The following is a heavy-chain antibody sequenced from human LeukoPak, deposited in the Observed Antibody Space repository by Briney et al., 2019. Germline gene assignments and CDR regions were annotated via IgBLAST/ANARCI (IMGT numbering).Heavy chain of an antibody. CDR2: ISAYNGNT. CDR3: ARDGVGALDYYYMDV. J-gene: IGHJ6*03. Sequence: ASVKVSCKASGYTFTGYYMHWVRQAPGQGLEWMGWISAYNGNTNYAQKLQGRVTMTTDTSTSTAYMELRSLRSDDTAVYYCARDGVGALDYYYMDVWGKGTTVSVSS. CDR1: GYTFTGYY. V-gene: IGHV1-18*04. D-gene: IGHD1-26*01.